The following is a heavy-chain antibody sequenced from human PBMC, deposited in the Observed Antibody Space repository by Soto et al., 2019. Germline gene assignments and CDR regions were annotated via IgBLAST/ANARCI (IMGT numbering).Heavy chain of an antibody. Sequence: PGGSLRLSCGASGFTFSSYSMNWVRQAPGKGLEWVSSISSSSSYLYYADSVKGRFTISRDNAKNSLYLQMSSLRAEDTAVYYCAKDPLTVTPYFDYWGQGTLVTVSS. CDR1: GFTFSSYS. J-gene: IGHJ4*02. D-gene: IGHD4-17*01. CDR2: ISSSSSYL. CDR3: AKDPLTVTPYFDY. V-gene: IGHV3-21*01.